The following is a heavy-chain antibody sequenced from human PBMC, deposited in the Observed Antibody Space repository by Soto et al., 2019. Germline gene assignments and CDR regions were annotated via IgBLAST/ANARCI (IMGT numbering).Heavy chain of an antibody. CDR1: GYTFTSYA. CDR2: INAGSGNT. D-gene: IGHD3-10*01. V-gene: IGHV1-3*01. Sequence: QVQLVQSGAEVKKPGASVKVSCKASGYTFTSYAMHWVRQAPGQRLEWMGWINAGSGNTKYSQKFQGRVAITRDTSASTAYMELSSLGSEDTAIYFCARDLTMVRGVIYYMGGWGKGTTVTVSS. CDR3: ARDLTMVRGVIYYMGG. J-gene: IGHJ6*03.